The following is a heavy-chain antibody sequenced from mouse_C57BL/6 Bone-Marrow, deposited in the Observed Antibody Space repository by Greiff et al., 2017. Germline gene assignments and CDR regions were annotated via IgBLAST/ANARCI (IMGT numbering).Heavy chain of an antibody. D-gene: IGHD1-1*01. Sequence: VQRVESGPGLVAPSQSLSITCTVSGFSLTSYGVHWVRQPPGKGLEWLVVIWSDGSTTYNSALKSRLSISKDNSKSQVFLKMNSLQTDDTAMYYCARHEDGSSYGYAMDYWGQGTSVTVSS. CDR2: IWSDGST. CDR1: GFSLTSYG. CDR3: ARHEDGSSYGYAMDY. V-gene: IGHV2-6-1*01. J-gene: IGHJ4*01.